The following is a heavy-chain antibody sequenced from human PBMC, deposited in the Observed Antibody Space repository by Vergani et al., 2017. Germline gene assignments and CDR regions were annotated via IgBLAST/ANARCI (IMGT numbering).Heavy chain of an antibody. CDR3: ARAAAAALDY. CDR2: ISTSGIT. CDR1: GGPISSGSYY. D-gene: IGHD6-13*01. Sequence: QVQLHESGPGLVKPSQTLSLPCTVSGGPISSGSYYWSWIRQPAGKGLEWIGSISTSGITNYNPSLKSRVTISLDTSKNQFSLKLNSLTAADTAVYYCARAAAAALDYWGQGTLVTVSS. J-gene: IGHJ4*02. V-gene: IGHV4-61*02.